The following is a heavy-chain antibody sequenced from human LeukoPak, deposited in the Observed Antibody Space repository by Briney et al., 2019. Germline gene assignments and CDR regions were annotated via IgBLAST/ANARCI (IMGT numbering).Heavy chain of an antibody. Sequence: AGGSLRLSCAASGFTFSSYSMNWVRQAPGKGLEWVSSISSSSSYIYYADSVKGRFTISRDNAKNSLYLQMNSLRAEDTAVYYCARAGPYYDSSGYYLDYWGQGTLVTVSS. CDR3: ARAGPYYDSSGYYLDY. J-gene: IGHJ4*02. CDR2: ISSSSSYI. D-gene: IGHD3-22*01. CDR1: GFTFSSYS. V-gene: IGHV3-21*01.